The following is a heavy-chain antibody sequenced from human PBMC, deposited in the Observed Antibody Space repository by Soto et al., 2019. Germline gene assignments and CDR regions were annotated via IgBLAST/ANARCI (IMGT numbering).Heavy chain of an antibody. D-gene: IGHD3-9*01. CDR1: GYTFTSYG. Sequence: ASVKVSCKASGYTFTSYGISWVRQAPGQGLEWMGWISAYSGNTNYAQKLQGRVTMTTDTSTSTAYMELRSLRSDDTAVYYCARALLGYDILTGYYQNWFDPWGQGTLVTVSS. CDR3: ARALLGYDILTGYYQNWFDP. J-gene: IGHJ5*02. V-gene: IGHV1-18*01. CDR2: ISAYSGNT.